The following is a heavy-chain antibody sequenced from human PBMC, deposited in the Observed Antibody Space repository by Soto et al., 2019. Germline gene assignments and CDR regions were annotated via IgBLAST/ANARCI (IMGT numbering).Heavy chain of an antibody. J-gene: IGHJ6*02. CDR1: GGSISSGDYY. V-gene: IGHV4-30-4*01. D-gene: IGHD1-1*01. CDR2: IYYLGST. CDR3: ARVDNWSDLPYYSYCMEV. Sequence: QVQLQESGPGLVKPSQTLSLTCTVSGGSISSGDYYWSWIRQPPGKGLEWIGYIYYLGSTYYNPYRKSRVTISVDTSKNQFSLKLNSVTAADTAVYYCARVDNWSDLPYYSYCMEVWGQGTTVTGSS.